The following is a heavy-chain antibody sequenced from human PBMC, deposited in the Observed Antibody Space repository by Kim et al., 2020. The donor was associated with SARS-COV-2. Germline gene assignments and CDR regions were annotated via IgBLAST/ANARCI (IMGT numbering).Heavy chain of an antibody. D-gene: IGHD5-18*01. Sequence: GESLKISCKGSGYSFTSYWIGWVRQMPGKGLEWMGIIYPGDSDTRYSPSFQGQVTISADKSISTAYLQWSSLKASDTAMYYCARQPEYSYGVLYGMDVWGQGTTVTVSS. CDR1: GYSFTSYW. CDR3: ARQPEYSYGVLYGMDV. J-gene: IGHJ6*02. CDR2: IYPGDSDT. V-gene: IGHV5-51*01.